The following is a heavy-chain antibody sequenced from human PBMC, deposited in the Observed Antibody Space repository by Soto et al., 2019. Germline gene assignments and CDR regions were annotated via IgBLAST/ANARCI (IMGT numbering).Heavy chain of an antibody. Sequence: PSQTLSLTCAISGDSVSSNSAAWNWIRQSPSRGLEWLGRTYYWCKWYKEFAVSVKSRITINPDTSKNHFSLQLNSVTPEDTAVYYCARTYAGYFDFWGRGTLVTVSS. CDR3: ARTYAGYFDF. V-gene: IGHV6-1*01. CDR1: GDSVSSNSAA. CDR2: TYYWCKWYK. J-gene: IGHJ2*01. D-gene: IGHD2-2*01.